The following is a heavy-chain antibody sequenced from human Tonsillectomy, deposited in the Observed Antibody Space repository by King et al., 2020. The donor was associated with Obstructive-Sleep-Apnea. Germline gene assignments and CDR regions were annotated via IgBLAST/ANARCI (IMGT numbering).Heavy chain of an antibody. Sequence: VQLVESGGGLVQPGGSLRLSCAASGFTFSSYGMNWVRQAPGKGLEWVSYISSSSSTIYYADSVKGRFTISRDNAKNSLYLQMNSLRAEDTAVYYCARDSVDKITMIVVGRMAWMDVWGQGTTVTVSS. CDR1: GFTFSSYG. CDR3: ARDSVDKITMIVVGRMAWMDV. V-gene: IGHV3-48*04. J-gene: IGHJ6*02. CDR2: ISSSSSTI. D-gene: IGHD3-22*01.